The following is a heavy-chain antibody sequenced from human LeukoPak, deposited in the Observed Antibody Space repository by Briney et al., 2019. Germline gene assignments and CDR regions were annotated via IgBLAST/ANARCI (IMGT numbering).Heavy chain of an antibody. D-gene: IGHD3-3*01. J-gene: IGHJ4*02. CDR2: ISSSSSYI. CDR3: ARDAYYDFWSGYPRYFDY. CDR1: GFTFSTYS. V-gene: IGHV3-21*01. Sequence: PGGSLRLSCAASGFTFSTYSMNWVRQAPGKGLQWVSSISSSSSYIYYGDSVKGRFTISRDNAKNSLYLQMNSLRAEDTAVYYCARDAYYDFWSGYPRYFDYWGQGTLVTVSS.